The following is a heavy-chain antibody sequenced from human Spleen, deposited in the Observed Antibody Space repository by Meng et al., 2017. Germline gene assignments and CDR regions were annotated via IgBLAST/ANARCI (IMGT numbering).Heavy chain of an antibody. CDR2: INHSGST. J-gene: IGHJ4*02. CDR3: ARGPTTMAHDFDY. CDR1: GGSFSDYY. V-gene: IGHV4-34*01. D-gene: IGHD4-11*01. Sequence: QVQPQQWCGGLLKPSETLSLTCVVSGGSFSDYYWSWIRQPPGKGLEWIGEINHSGSTNYNPSLESRATISVDTSQNNLSLKLSSVTAADSAVYYCARGPTTMAHDFDYWGQGTLVTVSS.